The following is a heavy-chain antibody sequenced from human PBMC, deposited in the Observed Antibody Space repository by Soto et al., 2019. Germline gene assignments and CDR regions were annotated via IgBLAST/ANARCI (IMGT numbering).Heavy chain of an antibody. CDR1: GYTFTSYD. D-gene: IGHD1-26*01. J-gene: IGHJ4*02. V-gene: IGHV1-8*01. Sequence: QVQLVQSGAEVRNPGASVKVSCKASGYTFTSYDINWVRQATGQGLEWMGWMNPNSGNTGYAHKFQGRVTXXRXTXXSTADMELSSLTSEDTAVYYCARGRHVVGATIAGYWGQGTLVTVSS. CDR2: MNPNSGNT. CDR3: ARGRHVVGATIAGY.